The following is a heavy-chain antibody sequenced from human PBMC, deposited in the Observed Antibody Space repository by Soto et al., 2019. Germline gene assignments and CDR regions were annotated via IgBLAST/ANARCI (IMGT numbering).Heavy chain of an antibody. J-gene: IGHJ6*02. CDR1: GFTCSGYA. CDR3: AKGTGMDV. V-gene: IGHV3-23*01. CDR2: ISGSGGSR. Sequence: PGVSLRLSCAASGFTCSGYAMSWVRQAPGKGLEWVSAISGSGGSRYYADSVKGRFTISRDNCKNTLYLQMNSMRTEHTAVYYCAKGTGMDVWGQGTTVTVSS.